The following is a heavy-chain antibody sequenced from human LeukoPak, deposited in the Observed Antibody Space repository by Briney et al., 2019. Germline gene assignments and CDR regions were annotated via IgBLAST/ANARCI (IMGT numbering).Heavy chain of an antibody. Sequence: SETLSLTCGVSHYFIRSSDYYWGWIRQPPGKGLEWLASVYHNGVTSYKSSLESRLTISVDTSENQFSLKLTSVTAADTAVYYCARLGRAYFRGGIDSWGRGTLVTVTS. J-gene: IGHJ4*02. CDR3: ARLGRAYFRGGIDS. D-gene: IGHD2/OR15-2a*01. V-gene: IGHV4-38-2*01. CDR1: HYFIRSSDYY. CDR2: VYHNGVT.